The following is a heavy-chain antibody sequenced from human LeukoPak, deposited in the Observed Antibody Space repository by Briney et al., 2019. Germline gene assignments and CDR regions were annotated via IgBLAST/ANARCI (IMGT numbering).Heavy chain of an antibody. J-gene: IGHJ4*02. D-gene: IGHD3-9*01. Sequence: GASVKVSCKASGYTFTSYDINWVRQATGQGLEWMGWMNPNSGSTGYAQKFQGRVTMTRNTSISTAYMELSSLRSEDTAVYYCARGKYYDILTGYYYFDYWGQGTLVTVSS. CDR3: ARGKYYDILTGYYYFDY. V-gene: IGHV1-8*01. CDR2: MNPNSGST. CDR1: GYTFTSYD.